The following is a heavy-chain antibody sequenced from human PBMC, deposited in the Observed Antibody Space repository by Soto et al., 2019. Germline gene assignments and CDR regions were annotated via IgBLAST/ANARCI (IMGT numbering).Heavy chain of an antibody. J-gene: IGHJ6*02. CDR1: GFTFSDYY. CDR3: ARVGCRSNGCYKGSMDV. D-gene: IGHD2-2*01. CDR2: ISSSSSYT. V-gene: IGHV3-11*05. Sequence: QVQLVESGGGLVKPGGSLRLSCAASGFTFSDYYMSWIRQAPGKGLEWVSYISSSSSYTNYADSVQGRFTISRDTPKNTLHLQMNGLRAEDPAVYYSARVGCRSNGCYKGSMDVWGQGTTVNVSS.